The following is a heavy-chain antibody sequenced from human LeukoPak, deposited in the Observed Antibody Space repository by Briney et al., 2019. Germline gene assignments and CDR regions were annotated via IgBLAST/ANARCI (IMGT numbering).Heavy chain of an antibody. V-gene: IGHV1-8*01. CDR1: VYTSTSYD. J-gene: IGHJ4*02. Sequence: SVKVSCTASVYTSTSYDINCVREATVHGVECIGWMTPKSGDTGTTQKFQGRVTLTRNTSISTAYMELSRLRSDDTAVYDCARGRGLRGSYRFDYWGQGTLVTVSS. CDR3: ARGRGLRGSYRFDY. CDR2: MTPKSGDT. D-gene: IGHD1-26*01.